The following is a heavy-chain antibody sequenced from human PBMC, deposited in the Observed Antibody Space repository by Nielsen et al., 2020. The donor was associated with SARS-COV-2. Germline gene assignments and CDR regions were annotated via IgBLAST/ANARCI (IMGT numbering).Heavy chain of an antibody. CDR2: ISGSGGST. CDR1: GFTFSSYA. D-gene: IGHD3-9*01. V-gene: IGHV3-23*01. Sequence: GESLKISCAASGFTFSSYAMSWVRQAPGKGLEWVSAISGSGGSTYYADSVKGRFTISRDNSKNTLYLQMNSLRAEDTAVYYCAKVYDILTGYYLHHYFDYWGQGTLVTVSS. CDR3: AKVYDILTGYYLHHYFDY. J-gene: IGHJ4*02.